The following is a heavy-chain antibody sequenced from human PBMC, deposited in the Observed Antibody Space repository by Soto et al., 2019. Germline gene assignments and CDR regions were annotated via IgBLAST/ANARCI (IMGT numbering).Heavy chain of an antibody. CDR3: AREERWDYDFWSGQNYYYYYMDV. J-gene: IGHJ6*03. D-gene: IGHD3-3*01. CDR1: GYTFTSYG. V-gene: IGHV1-18*01. CDR2: IGAYNGNT. Sequence: QVQLVQSGAEVKKPGASVKVSCKASGYTFTSYGISWVRQAPGQGLEWMGWIGAYNGNTNYAQKLHGRVTMTTDTSTSTAYMELRSLRSDDTAVYYCAREERWDYDFWSGQNYYYYYMDVWGKGTTVTVSS.